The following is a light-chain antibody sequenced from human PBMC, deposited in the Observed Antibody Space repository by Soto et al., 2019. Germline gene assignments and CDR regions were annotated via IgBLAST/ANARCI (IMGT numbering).Light chain of an antibody. CDR2: DAS. CDR1: QSISGA. CDR3: QQRSNWPLT. Sequence: EIVMTQSPATLSVSPGGRATLSCRASQSISGALAWYQQKPGQAPRLLIYDASNRATGIPARFRGSGSGTDFTLTISSLEPEDFAVYYCQQRSNWPLTFGGGTKVDIK. V-gene: IGKV3-11*01. J-gene: IGKJ4*01.